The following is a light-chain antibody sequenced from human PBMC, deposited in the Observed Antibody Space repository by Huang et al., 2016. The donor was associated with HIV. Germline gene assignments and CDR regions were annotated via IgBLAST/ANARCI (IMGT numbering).Light chain of an antibody. CDR2: SAS. J-gene: IGKJ1*01. Sequence: VIWVTQSPSLLSASTGDSITISCRLSQDINTYLAWYQQKPGKAPELLIYSASTLQSGVPSRFSGGVFGTDFALNITCLQSEDFATSYCQQYHSFPQTFGQGTKVEMK. V-gene: IGKV1D-8*01. CDR1: QDINTY. CDR3: QQYHSFPQT.